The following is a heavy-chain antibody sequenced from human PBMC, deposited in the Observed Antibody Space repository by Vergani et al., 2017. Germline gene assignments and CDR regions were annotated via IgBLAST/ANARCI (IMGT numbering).Heavy chain of an antibody. D-gene: IGHD5-24*01. V-gene: IGHV3-73*02. CDR1: GFTFSGSA. Sequence: EVQLVESGGGLVQPGGSLKLSCAASGFTFSGSAMHWVRQASGKGLEWVGRIRSKANSYATAYAASVNGRFTISRDDSKNTAYRQMNSLKTEDTAVYYCTIHVAPSVDGYNRPVDDAFDIWGQGTMVTVSS. CDR2: IRSKANSYAT. CDR3: TIHVAPSVDGYNRPVDDAFDI. J-gene: IGHJ3*02.